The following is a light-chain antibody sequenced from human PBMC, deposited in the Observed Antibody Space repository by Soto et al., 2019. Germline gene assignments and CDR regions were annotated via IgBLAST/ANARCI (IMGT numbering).Light chain of an antibody. CDR3: QQYGSSPIT. Sequence: EIVLTQSPGTLSLSPGERATLSCRASQSVSSSYLAWYQQKPGQAPRLLIYGASSRATGIPDRFSGSGSGTDFTITISRLEPEDSAVYSCQQYGSSPITFGQGTRLEIK. CDR1: QSVSSSY. V-gene: IGKV3-20*01. CDR2: GAS. J-gene: IGKJ5*01.